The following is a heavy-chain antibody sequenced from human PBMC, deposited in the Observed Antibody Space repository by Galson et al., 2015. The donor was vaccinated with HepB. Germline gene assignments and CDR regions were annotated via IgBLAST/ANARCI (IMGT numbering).Heavy chain of an antibody. CDR3: TRGLRTGKFDY. CDR2: INPSGGST. Sequence: SVKVSCKAFGYTFTTYFIHWVRQAPGQGLEWMAIINPSGGSTSYAQNFQGRVTVTRDTSTSTVYMELSSLISDDAAVYYCTRGLRTGKFDYWGQGTLVTVSS. J-gene: IGHJ4*02. V-gene: IGHV1-46*01. CDR1: GYTFTTYF. D-gene: IGHD7-27*01.